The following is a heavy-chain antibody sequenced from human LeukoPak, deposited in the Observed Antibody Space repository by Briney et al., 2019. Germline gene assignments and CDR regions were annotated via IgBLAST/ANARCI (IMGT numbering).Heavy chain of an antibody. Sequence: GSSVKVSCKASGGTFSSYAISWVRQAPGQGLEWMGRIIPILGIANYAQKFQGRVTITADKSTSTAYMELSSLRSEDTAVYYCARRFHYYYGMDVWGQGTTVTVSS. CDR3: ARRFHYYYGMDV. V-gene: IGHV1-69*04. CDR2: IIPILGIA. CDR1: GGTFSSYA. J-gene: IGHJ6*02. D-gene: IGHD3-3*01.